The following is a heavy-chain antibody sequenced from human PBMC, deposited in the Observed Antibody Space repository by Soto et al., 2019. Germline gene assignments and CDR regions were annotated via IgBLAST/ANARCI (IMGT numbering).Heavy chain of an antibody. J-gene: IGHJ4*02. D-gene: IGHD4-17*01. CDR2: IYPDDSKT. CDR3: ASLYGALLN. V-gene: IGHV5-51*01. CDR1: GYDFFGYW. Sequence: GESLKISCQGSGYDFFGYWIGWVRQMSGDGLEWMGIIYPDDSKTIYSPSFQGQVTLSADKSINTAYLQWSSLKASDSAMYYCASLYGALLNWGQGTPVTVSS.